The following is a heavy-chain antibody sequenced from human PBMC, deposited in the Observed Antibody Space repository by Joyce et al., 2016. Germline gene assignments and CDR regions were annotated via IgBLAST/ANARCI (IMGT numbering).Heavy chain of an antibody. J-gene: IGHJ4*02. CDR2: IKSKTRGETT. CDR1: GFTFNVAW. Sequence: EVQVAEYGGGLVKPGGSLRLSCAASGFTFNVAWMTWVRQAQGKGLEWVGRIKSKTRGETTEYAAPVKGRFTISRDDSKNTVSLQMNGLRTEDTAVYFCAADVAEVGFGELDHWGQGTLVTVSS. V-gene: IGHV3-15*01. D-gene: IGHD3-10*01. CDR3: AADVAEVGFGELDH.